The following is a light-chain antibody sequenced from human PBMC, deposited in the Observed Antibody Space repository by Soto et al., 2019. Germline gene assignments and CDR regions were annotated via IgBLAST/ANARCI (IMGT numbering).Light chain of an antibody. CDR3: AAWDDSLSGWV. CDR1: SSNIGSNY. CDR2: PNN. J-gene: IGLJ3*02. V-gene: IGLV1-47*02. Sequence: QSALTQPPSASGTPGQRVTISCSGSSSNIGSNYVYWYQQLPGTAPKLLIYPNNQRPSGVPDRFSGSKSGTSASLAISGLRSEYEADYYCAAWDDSLSGWVFGGGTKLTVL.